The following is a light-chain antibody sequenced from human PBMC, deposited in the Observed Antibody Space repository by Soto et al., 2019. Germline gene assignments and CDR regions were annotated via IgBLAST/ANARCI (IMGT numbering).Light chain of an antibody. CDR1: QGIRND. CDR3: LQHSNIPPT. CDR2: GAT. J-gene: IGKJ1*01. Sequence: AIQMTQSPSSLSASVGDRVTITCRASQGIRNDLDWYQQKPGKAPKLLIYGATSLQTGVPSRFSGSGSGTDFTLTISSLQPDDFSTYYCLQHSNIPPTFGQGTKVEVK. V-gene: IGKV1-6*01.